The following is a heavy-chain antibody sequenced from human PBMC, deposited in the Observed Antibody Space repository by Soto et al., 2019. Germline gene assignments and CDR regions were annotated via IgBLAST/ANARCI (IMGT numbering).Heavy chain of an antibody. D-gene: IGHD5-12*01. V-gene: IGHV3-30-3*02. J-gene: IGHJ3*02. CDR3: AKFLAGYNPSGDHDAFDI. Sequence: PGGSLSLSCASSGSPFISYAMHWVRRAPGKGREGVAVISYDGSNKYYADSVKGRFTISRDNSKNTLYLQMNSLRAEDTAVYYCAKFLAGYNPSGDHDAFDIWGQGTMVTVSS. CDR1: GSPFISYA. CDR2: ISYDGSNK.